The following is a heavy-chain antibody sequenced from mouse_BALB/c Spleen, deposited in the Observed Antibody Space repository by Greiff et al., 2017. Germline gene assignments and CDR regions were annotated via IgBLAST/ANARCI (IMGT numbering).Heavy chain of an antibody. CDR3: ARHGKYDYDGYFDV. CDR2: ISSGGSYT. J-gene: IGHJ1*01. CDR1: GFTFSSYA. V-gene: IGHV5-9-3*01. D-gene: IGHD2-4*01. Sequence: EVHLVESGGGLVKPGGSLKLSCAASGFTFSSYAMSWVRQTPEKRLEWVATISSGGSYTYYPDSVKGRFTISRDNAKNTLYLQMSSLRSEDTAMYYCARHGKYDYDGYFDVWGAGTTVTVSS.